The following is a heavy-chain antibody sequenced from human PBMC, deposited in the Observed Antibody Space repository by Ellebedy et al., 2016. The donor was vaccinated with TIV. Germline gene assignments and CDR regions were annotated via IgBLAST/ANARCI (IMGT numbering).Heavy chain of an antibody. CDR2: ISAYNGNT. J-gene: IGHJ3*02. Sequence: ASVKVSCXASGYTFTSYGISWVRQAPGQGLEWMGWISAYNGNTNYAQKLQGRVTMTEDTSTDTAYKELSSLRSEDTAVYYCATDPPGIRVSSSWYGAFDIWGQGTMVTVSS. CDR1: GYTFTSYG. CDR3: ATDPPGIRVSSSWYGAFDI. D-gene: IGHD6-13*01. V-gene: IGHV1-18*01.